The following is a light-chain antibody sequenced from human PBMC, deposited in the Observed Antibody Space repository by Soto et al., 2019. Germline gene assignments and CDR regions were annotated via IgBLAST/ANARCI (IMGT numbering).Light chain of an antibody. Sequence: EIVMTHSPGTLSVSPWEIATLSCRASQSVSRYLAWYQQKRGQAPRLLIYDASTRATGIPDRFSGSGSGADFTLTISSLQSEDFAVYYCQQYNNWPRTFGQGTKVDIK. CDR1: QSVSRY. J-gene: IGKJ1*01. CDR2: DAS. V-gene: IGKV3D-15*01. CDR3: QQYNNWPRT.